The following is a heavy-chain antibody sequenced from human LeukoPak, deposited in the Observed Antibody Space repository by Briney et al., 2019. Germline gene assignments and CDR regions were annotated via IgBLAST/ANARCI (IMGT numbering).Heavy chain of an antibody. CDR1: GYTFTGYY. CDR3: ARGLSGSYYMVRYYYVDV. J-gene: IGHJ6*03. CDR2: INPNSGGT. D-gene: IGHD3-10*01. Sequence: ASVKVSCKASGYTFTGYYMHWVRQAPGQGLEWMGWINPNSGGTNYAQKFQGRVTMTRDTSISTAYMELSRLRSDDTAVYYCARGLSGSYYMVRYYYVDVWGKGTTVTVSS. V-gene: IGHV1-2*02.